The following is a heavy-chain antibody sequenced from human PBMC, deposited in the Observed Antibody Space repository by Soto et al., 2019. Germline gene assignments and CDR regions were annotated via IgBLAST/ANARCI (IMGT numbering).Heavy chain of an antibody. D-gene: IGHD3-10*01. CDR2: IIPILGIA. V-gene: IGHV1-69*10. J-gene: IGHJ6*04. CDR3: ASFQYSGSYYYYGMDV. CDR1: GGTFSSYA. Sequence: ASVKVSCKASGGTFSSYAISWVRQAPGQGLEWMGGIIPILGIANYAQKFQGRVTITADKSTSTAYMELSSLRSEDTAVYYCASFQYSGSYYYYGMDVWGKGTTVTVSS.